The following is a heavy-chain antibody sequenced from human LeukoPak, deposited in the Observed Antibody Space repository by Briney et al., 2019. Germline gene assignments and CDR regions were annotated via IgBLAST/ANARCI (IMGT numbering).Heavy chain of an antibody. Sequence: SETLSLTCTVSGGSISSSSYYWGWIRQPPGKGLEWIGSIYYSGSTYYNPSLKSRVTISVDTSKNQFSLKLSSVTAADTAVYYCARHQRGYSYGPPANWFDPWGQGTLVTVSS. CDR2: IYYSGST. CDR3: ARHQRGYSYGPPANWFDP. J-gene: IGHJ5*02. V-gene: IGHV4-39*01. D-gene: IGHD5-18*01. CDR1: GGSISSSSYY.